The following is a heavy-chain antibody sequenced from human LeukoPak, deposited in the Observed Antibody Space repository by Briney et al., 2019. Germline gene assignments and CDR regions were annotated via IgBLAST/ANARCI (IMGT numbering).Heavy chain of an antibody. J-gene: IGHJ4*02. CDR2: INSDGSST. CDR1: GFTFSSYW. V-gene: IGHV3-74*01. Sequence: GGSLRLSCGASGFTFSSYWMHWVRQAPGKGLVWVSRINSDGSSTSYADSVKGRFTISRDNAKNTLYLQMNSLRAEDTAVYYRARGSGPWLTLDYWGQGTLVTVSS. D-gene: IGHD4/OR15-4a*01. CDR3: ARGSGPWLTLDY.